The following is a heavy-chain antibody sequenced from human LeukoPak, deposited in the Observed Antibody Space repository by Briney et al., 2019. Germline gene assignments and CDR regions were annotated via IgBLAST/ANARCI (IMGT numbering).Heavy chain of an antibody. V-gene: IGHV4-31*03. D-gene: IGHD3-22*01. J-gene: IGHJ4*02. CDR1: GGSISSGGYY. CDR2: IYYSGST. Sequence: SETLSLTCTVSGGSISSGGYYWSWIRQHPGKGLEWIGYIYYSGSTYYNPSLKSRVTISVDTSKNQFSLKLSSVTAADTAVYYCARVPYYYDNSGYSLIIYFDYWGQGTLVTVSS. CDR3: ARVPYYYDNSGYSLIIYFDY.